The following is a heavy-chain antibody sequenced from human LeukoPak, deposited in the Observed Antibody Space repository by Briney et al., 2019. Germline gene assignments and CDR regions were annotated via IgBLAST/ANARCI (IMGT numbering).Heavy chain of an antibody. CDR3: ARVSCSGGSCSFDY. CDR2: IYTSGST. J-gene: IGHJ4*02. Sequence: PSETLSLTCTVSGGSISSSSYYWGWIRQPPGKGLEWIGRIYTSGSTNYNPSLKSRVTISVDTSKNQFSLKLSSVTAADTAVYYCARVSCSGGSCSFDYWGQGTLVTVSS. V-gene: IGHV4-39*07. D-gene: IGHD2-15*01. CDR1: GGSISSSSYY.